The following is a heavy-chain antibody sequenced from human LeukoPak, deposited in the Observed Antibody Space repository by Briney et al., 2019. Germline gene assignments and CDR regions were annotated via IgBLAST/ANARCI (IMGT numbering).Heavy chain of an antibody. J-gene: IGHJ5*02. Sequence: SETLSLTCTVSGGSISSGGYYWSWIRQHPGKGLEWIGYIYYSGSTYYNPSLKSRVTISVDTSKNQFSLKLSSVTAADTAVYYCARDCYYGSGSYHNWFDPWGQGTLVTVSS. D-gene: IGHD3-10*01. CDR3: ARDCYYGSGSYHNWFDP. V-gene: IGHV4-31*03. CDR2: IYYSGST. CDR1: GGSISSGGYY.